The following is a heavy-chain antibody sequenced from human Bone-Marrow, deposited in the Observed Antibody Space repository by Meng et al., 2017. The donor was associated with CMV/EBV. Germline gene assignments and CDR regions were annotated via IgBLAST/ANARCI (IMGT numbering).Heavy chain of an antibody. J-gene: IGHJ6*02. CDR1: GFRFSDYT. CDR2: ISPESSQI. V-gene: IGHV3-21*04. CDR3: ARERERVYCSSTSCYTTYYYYYGMDV. Sequence: GESLKISCAASGFRFSDYTLTWVRQAPGKGLEWVSSISPESSQIYYADSVKGRFTISRDNSKNTLYLQMNSLRAEDTAVYYCARERERVYCSSTSCYTTYYYYYGMDVWGQGTTVTFYS. D-gene: IGHD2-2*02.